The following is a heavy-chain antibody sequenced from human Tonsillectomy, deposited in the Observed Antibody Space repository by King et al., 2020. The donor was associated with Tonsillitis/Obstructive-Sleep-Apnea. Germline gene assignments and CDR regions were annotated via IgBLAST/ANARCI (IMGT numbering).Heavy chain of an antibody. CDR3: ARGDSTDGVPAATKIDC. CDR2: INHSGST. V-gene: IGHV4-34*01. Sequence: VQLQQWGAGLLKPSETLSLTCAVYGGSFSGYYWSWIRQPPGKGLEWIGEINHSGSTNYNPSLKSRVTISVDTSTNQFSLKLSSVTAADTAVYYCARGDSTDGVPAATKIDCWGQGTLVTVSS. CDR1: GGSFSGYY. D-gene: IGHD2-2*01. J-gene: IGHJ4*02.